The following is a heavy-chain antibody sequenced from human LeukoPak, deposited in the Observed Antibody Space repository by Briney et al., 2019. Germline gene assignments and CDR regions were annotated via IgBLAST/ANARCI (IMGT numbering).Heavy chain of an antibody. V-gene: IGHV4-59*01. CDR1: GGSISSYY. J-gene: IGHJ4*02. CDR2: IYYSGST. D-gene: IGHD5-12*01. CDR3: ARGSRVVAAHFDY. Sequence: SETLSLTCTVSGGSISSYYWSWIRQPPGKGLEWIGYIYYSGSTNYNPSLKSRVTISVDTSKNQFSLNLSSVTAADTAVYYCARGSRVVAAHFDYWGQGTLVTVSS.